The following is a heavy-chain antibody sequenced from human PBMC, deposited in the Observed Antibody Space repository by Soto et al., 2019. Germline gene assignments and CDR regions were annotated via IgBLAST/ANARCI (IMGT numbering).Heavy chain of an antibody. D-gene: IGHD4-4*01. CDR1: GYTFNSYG. J-gene: IGHJ6*02. Sequence: QVQLVQSGAEVKKPGASVKVSCKASGYTFNSYGISWVRQAPGHGIEWMGWISVYNGDTNYAQKFQGRVTMTTDKSTRTAYMELRSLRSDDTAVYYCARDLGAVTFSTYYYGMDVWGQGTTVTV. CDR3: ARDLGAVTFSTYYYGMDV. V-gene: IGHV1-18*01. CDR2: ISVYNGDT.